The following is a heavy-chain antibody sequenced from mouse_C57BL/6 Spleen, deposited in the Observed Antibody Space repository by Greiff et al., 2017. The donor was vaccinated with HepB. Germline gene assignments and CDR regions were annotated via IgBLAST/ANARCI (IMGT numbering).Heavy chain of an antibody. CDR2: ISDGGSYT. J-gene: IGHJ1*03. V-gene: IGHV5-4*01. CDR3: ARDGNDGGARYFDV. D-gene: IGHD2-2*01. CDR1: GFTFSSYA. Sequence: EVQLVESGGGLVKPGGSLKLSCAASGFTFSSYAMSWVRQTPEKRLEWVATISDGGSYTYYPDNVKGRFTISRDNAKNNLYLQMSHLKSEDTAMYYCARDGNDGGARYFDVWGTGTTVTVSS.